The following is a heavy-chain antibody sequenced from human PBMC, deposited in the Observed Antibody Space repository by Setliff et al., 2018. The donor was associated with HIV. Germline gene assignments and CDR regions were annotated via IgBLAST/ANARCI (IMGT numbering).Heavy chain of an antibody. D-gene: IGHD6-19*01. V-gene: IGHV4-34*01. CDR1: GGSFTDFY. CDR2: ITHSGST. J-gene: IGHJ4*02. CDR3: ARGRKKTLAVSGTRYFDF. Sequence: KPSETLSLTCAVYGGSFTDFYWTFIRQSPGKGLEWIGEITHSGSTTYGPSLKSRITVSVDTSKNQFSLKLTSVTAADMGVYYCARGRKKTLAVSGTRYFDFWGQGTLVTVSS.